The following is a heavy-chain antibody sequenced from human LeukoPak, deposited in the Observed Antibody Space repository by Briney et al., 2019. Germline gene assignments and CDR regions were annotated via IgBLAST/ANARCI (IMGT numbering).Heavy chain of an antibody. J-gene: IGHJ4*02. CDR1: GYTFTGYY. D-gene: IGHD3-22*01. V-gene: IGHV1-2*02. CDR2: INPNSGGT. Sequence: ASVKVSCKASGYTFTGYYMHWVRQAPGQGLEWMGWINPNSGGTNYAQKFLGRVTMTRDTSISTAYMELSRLRSDDTAVYYCARDLQSSSGYYYVVGYWGQGTLVTVSS. CDR3: ARDLQSSSGYYYVVGY.